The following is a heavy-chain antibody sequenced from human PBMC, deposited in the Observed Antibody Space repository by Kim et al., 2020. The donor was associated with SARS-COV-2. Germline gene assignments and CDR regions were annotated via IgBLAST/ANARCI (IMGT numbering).Heavy chain of an antibody. Sequence: GGSLRLSCAASGFTFSSYGMHWVRQAPGKGLEWVAVIWYDGSNKYYADSVKGRFTISRDNSKNTLYLQMNSLRAEDTAVYYCAKDGPGVNYGSGSSAFDIWGQGTMVTVSS. CDR3: AKDGPGVNYGSGSSAFDI. CDR1: GFTFSSYG. J-gene: IGHJ3*02. CDR2: IWYDGSNK. D-gene: IGHD3-10*01. V-gene: IGHV3-33*06.